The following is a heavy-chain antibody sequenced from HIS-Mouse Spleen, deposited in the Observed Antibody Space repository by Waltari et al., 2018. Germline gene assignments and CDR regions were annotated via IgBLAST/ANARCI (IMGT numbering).Heavy chain of an antibody. V-gene: IGHV3-30*18. CDR3: AKDTSGSYSDY. J-gene: IGHJ4*02. CDR2: ISYDGSNK. CDR1: CFTFSRYG. D-gene: IGHD1-26*01. Sequence: QVQLVESGGGVVQPGRSLRLACAAPCFTFSRYGMPGVRQAPGKGLEWVAVISYDGSNKYYADSVKGRFTISRDNSKNTLYLQMNSLRAEDTAVYYCAKDTSGSYSDYWGQGTLVTVSS.